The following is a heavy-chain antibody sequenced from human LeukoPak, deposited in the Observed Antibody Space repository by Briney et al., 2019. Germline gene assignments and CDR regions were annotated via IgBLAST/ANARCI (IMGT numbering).Heavy chain of an antibody. CDR2: INPNSGGT. CDR1: GYTFTGYY. J-gene: IGHJ3*02. Sequence: ASVKVSCKASGYTFTGYYMHWVRQAPGQGLEWMGWINPNSGGTNYAQKFQGRVTMTRDTSISTAYMELSRLRSDDTAVYYCARDTRGDDYVWGSYRDAFDIWGQGTMVTVSS. D-gene: IGHD3-16*02. V-gene: IGHV1-2*02. CDR3: ARDTRGDDYVWGSYRDAFDI.